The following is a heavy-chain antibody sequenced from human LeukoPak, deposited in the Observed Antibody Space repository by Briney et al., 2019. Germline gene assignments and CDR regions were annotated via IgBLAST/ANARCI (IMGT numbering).Heavy chain of an antibody. Sequence: GGSLRLSCAVSGFTFSSYWMHWVRQAPGKGLVWVSRINTDGSTTSCAESVNGRFSISRDNAKNTLYLQMNSLRAEDTAVYYCARDYDGNFAVEYWGQGTLVTVSS. CDR2: INTDGSTT. J-gene: IGHJ4*02. D-gene: IGHD4-23*01. CDR3: ARDYDGNFAVEY. V-gene: IGHV3-74*01. CDR1: GFTFSSYW.